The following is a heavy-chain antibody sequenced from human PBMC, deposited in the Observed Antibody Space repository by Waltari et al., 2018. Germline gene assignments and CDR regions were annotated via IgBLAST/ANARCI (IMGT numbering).Heavy chain of an antibody. CDR1: GYPMSSTDF. J-gene: IGHJ4*02. D-gene: IGHD5-12*01. CDR3: ARDRGRGLYLDS. CDR2: VRLNGRT. Sequence: LESAPLLVKPSETQSLTCTVTGYPMSSTDFFSWVRQPPGKGLEWIGQVRLNGRTNYNPFFASRVTVSVDPSSNQFSLTVTSATAADTAVYYCARDRGRGLYLDSWGPGTLITVSP. V-gene: IGHV4-4*02.